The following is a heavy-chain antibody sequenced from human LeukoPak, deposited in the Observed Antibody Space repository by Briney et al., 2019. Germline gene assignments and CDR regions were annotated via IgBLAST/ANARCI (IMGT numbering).Heavy chain of an antibody. J-gene: IGHJ4*02. V-gene: IGHV3-30*03. CDR1: GVTYSIYG. CDR3: TTKVIRGNSGDDYDD. Sequence: GGSLTLSCAASGVTYSIYGMHWVRQAPGRGLEGVALISSERNEKLYGDSVKGRFTFTRDDSKSTLYLQMNSLRAEDTAVYYCTTKVIRGNSGDDYDDWGQQTLVTVSS. D-gene: IGHD5-12*01. CDR2: ISSERNEK.